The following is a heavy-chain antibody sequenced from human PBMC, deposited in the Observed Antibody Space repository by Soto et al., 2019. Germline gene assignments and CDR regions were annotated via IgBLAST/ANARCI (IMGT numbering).Heavy chain of an antibody. CDR1: GDSVSSNSAA. J-gene: IGHJ6*02. CDR2: TYYRSKWYN. D-gene: IGHD5-18*01. CDR3: ARCYGVQLWLPQRDYYYGMDV. Sequence: SQPLSLTCAISGDSVSSNSAAWNWIRQSPSRGLEWLGRTYYRSKWYNDYAVSVKSRITINPGTSKNQFSLQLNSVAPEDTAVYYCARCYGVQLWLPQRDYYYGMDVWGQGTTVTSP. V-gene: IGHV6-1*01.